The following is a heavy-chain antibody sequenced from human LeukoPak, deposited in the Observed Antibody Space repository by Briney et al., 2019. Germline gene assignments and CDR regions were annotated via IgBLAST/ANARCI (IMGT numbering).Heavy chain of an antibody. D-gene: IGHD3-10*01. J-gene: IGHJ4*02. Sequence: PGGSLRLSCAGSGFTFSDFWMTWVRQTPGKGLEWVANIKEDGTEKNLVDSVKGRFTISRDNVKNSLYLQMNSLRAEDTAVYYCAKSYYGGWGQGTLVTVSS. CDR2: IKEDGTEK. V-gene: IGHV3-7*01. CDR1: GFTFSDFW. CDR3: AKSYYGG.